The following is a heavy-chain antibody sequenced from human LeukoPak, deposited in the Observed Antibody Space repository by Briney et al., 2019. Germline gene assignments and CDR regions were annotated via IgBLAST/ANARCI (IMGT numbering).Heavy chain of an antibody. D-gene: IGHD7-27*01. CDR1: GFTFSSYA. V-gene: IGHV3-66*01. Sequence: GGSLRLSCAASGFTFSSYAMSWVRQAPGKGLEWVSVIYSGGSTYYADSVKGRFTISRDNSKNTLYLQMNSLRAEDTAVYYCASPPTLGAFDIWGQGTMVTVSS. J-gene: IGHJ3*02. CDR3: ASPPTLGAFDI. CDR2: IYSGGST.